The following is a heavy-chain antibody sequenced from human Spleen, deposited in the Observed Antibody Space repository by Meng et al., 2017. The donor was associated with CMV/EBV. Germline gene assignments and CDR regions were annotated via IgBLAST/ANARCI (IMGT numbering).Heavy chain of an antibody. CDR2: INHSGST. Sequence: WNWIRQPPGRGLEWIGEINHSGSTNYNPSLKSRVTISVDTSKNQFSLKLTSVTAADTAVYYCARGGSDGYYFDYWGQGTLVTVSS. J-gene: IGHJ4*02. D-gene: IGHD5-18*01. CDR3: ARGGSDGYYFDY. V-gene: IGHV4-34*01.